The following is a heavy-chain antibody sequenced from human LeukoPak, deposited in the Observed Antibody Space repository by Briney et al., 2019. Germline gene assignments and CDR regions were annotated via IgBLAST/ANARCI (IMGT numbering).Heavy chain of an antibody. D-gene: IGHD3-16*02. J-gene: IGHJ3*02. V-gene: IGHV3-64*01. CDR1: GFTFSNYA. Sequence: GGSLRLSCAASGFTFSNYAMHWVRQAPGKGLEYVSGISPNGGSTYYANSMKGRFTISRDNSKNTLSLQMGSLRAEDMAVYYCARVRLSSRFYDAFDIWGQGTMVTVSS. CDR3: ARVRLSSRFYDAFDI. CDR2: ISPNGGST.